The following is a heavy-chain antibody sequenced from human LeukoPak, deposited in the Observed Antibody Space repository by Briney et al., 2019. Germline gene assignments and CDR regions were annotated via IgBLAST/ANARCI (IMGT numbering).Heavy chain of an antibody. D-gene: IGHD6-6*01. CDR1: GGSISSSSYY. CDR3: AILYGSSLTDNWFDP. Sequence: PSETLSLTCTVSGGSISSSSYYWGWIRQPPGTGLEWIGSIYYSGSTYYNPSLKSRVTISVDTSKNQFSLKLSSVTAADTAVYYCAILYGSSLTDNWFDPWGQGTLVTVSS. V-gene: IGHV4-39*01. J-gene: IGHJ5*02. CDR2: IYYSGST.